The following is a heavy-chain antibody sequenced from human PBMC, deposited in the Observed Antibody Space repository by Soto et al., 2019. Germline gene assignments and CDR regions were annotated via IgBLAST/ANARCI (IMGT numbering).Heavy chain of an antibody. CDR1: GGSISGYY. Sequence: SETLSLTCTVSGGSISGYYWTWIRQSPRRGLQWLGFISDNGKTNSDASLKGRLTISLDTSKKQISLRLTSVTAADTALYYCARGRAIYGEWDYFDTWGQGAQVTVSS. J-gene: IGHJ4*02. D-gene: IGHD1-26*01. CDR2: ISDNGKT. V-gene: IGHV4-59*01. CDR3: ARGRAIYGEWDYFDT.